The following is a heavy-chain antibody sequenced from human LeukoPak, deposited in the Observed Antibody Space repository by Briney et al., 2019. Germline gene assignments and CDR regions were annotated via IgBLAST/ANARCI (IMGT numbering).Heavy chain of an antibody. CDR2: IYPGDSDT. CDR1: GYSFTSYW. J-gene: IGHJ3*01. D-gene: IGHD6-6*01. CDR3: ASRRSSSTDAFDF. V-gene: IGHV5-51*01. Sequence: GESLKISCKGSGYSFTSYWIGWVRQMPGEGLEWMGIIYPGDSDTRYSPSFQVQVTISADKSIRTAYLQWRSLKASGTAMYYCASRRSSSTDAFDFWGQGTMVTVSS.